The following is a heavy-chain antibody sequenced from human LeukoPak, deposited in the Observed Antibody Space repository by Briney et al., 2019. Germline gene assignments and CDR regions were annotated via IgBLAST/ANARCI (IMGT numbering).Heavy chain of an antibody. CDR2: ISAYDDKR. CDR3: ARVLVKTRGNYFHDDY. Sequence: ASVKVSCKASGYTFTSYGISWARQAPGQGLEWMGWISAYDDKRNSVQRFQDRITMSTDTSTSTSYLELRNLRSDDTAVYYCARVLVKTRGNYFHDDYWGQGTLVTVSS. V-gene: IGHV1-18*01. CDR1: GYTFTSYG. D-gene: IGHD2/OR15-2a*01. J-gene: IGHJ4*02.